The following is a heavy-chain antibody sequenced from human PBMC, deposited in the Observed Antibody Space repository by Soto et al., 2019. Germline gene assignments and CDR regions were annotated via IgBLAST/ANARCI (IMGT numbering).Heavy chain of an antibody. Sequence: ASVKVSCKASGYTFTGYYMHWVRQALGQGLGWMGWINPNSGGTNYAQKFQGWVTMTRDTSISTAYMELSSLKASDTAMYYCARHESRITIFGVPTSEYYYYGMDVWGQGTTVTVSS. CDR3: ARHESRITIFGVPTSEYYYYGMDV. V-gene: IGHV1-2*04. CDR2: INPNSGGT. CDR1: GYTFTGYY. J-gene: IGHJ6*02. D-gene: IGHD3-3*01.